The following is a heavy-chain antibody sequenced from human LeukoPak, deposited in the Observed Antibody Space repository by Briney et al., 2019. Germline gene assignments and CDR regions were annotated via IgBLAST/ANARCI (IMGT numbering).Heavy chain of an antibody. CDR1: GGTFTNYA. J-gene: IGHJ4*02. V-gene: IGHV1-69*13. D-gene: IGHD3-10*01. Sequence: GASVKVSCNASGGTFTNYAISWVRQAPGQGLEWMGGIIPIFGTADYTQKFQGRGTITAVESTSTAYMELSSLRSEDTAVYYCARDPSIVRGENTPYFDYWGQGTLVTVSS. CDR3: ARDPSIVRGENTPYFDY. CDR2: IIPIFGTA.